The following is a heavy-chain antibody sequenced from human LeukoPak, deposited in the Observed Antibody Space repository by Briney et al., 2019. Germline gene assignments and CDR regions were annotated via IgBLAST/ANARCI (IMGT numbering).Heavy chain of an antibody. CDR3: AKEHYYDSSGYFDY. V-gene: IGHV3-23*01. CDR2: ISGSGGST. CDR1: GFTFDDYA. J-gene: IGHJ4*02. D-gene: IGHD3-22*01. Sequence: GRSLRLSCAASGFTFDDYAMHWVRQAPGKGLEWVSAISGSGGSTYYADSVKGRFTISRDNSKNTLYLQMNSLRAEDTAVYYCAKEHYYDSSGYFDYWGQGTLVTVSS.